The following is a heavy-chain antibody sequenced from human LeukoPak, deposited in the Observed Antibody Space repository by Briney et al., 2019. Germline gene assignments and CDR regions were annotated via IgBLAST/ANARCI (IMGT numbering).Heavy chain of an antibody. CDR1: GYSFTTYW. CDR3: ARVPHYYDSSGYYYDPGYFDY. CDR2: VYPGNSDT. J-gene: IGHJ4*02. V-gene: IGHV5-51*01. D-gene: IGHD3-22*01. Sequence: PGESLKISCKGSGYSFTTYWIGWVRQMPGKGLEWMGIVYPGNSDTRYSPSFQGQVTISADKSISTAYLQWSSLKASDTAMYYCARVPHYYDSSGYYYDPGYFDYWGQGTLVTVSS.